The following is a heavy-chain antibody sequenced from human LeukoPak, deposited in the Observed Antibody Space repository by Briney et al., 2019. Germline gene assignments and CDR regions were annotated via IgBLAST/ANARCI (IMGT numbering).Heavy chain of an antibody. Sequence: GASVQVSSKASGYTFTSYGISWVRRAPGQGLEWMGWISAYNGNTNYAQKLQGRVTMTTDTSTSTAYMELRSLRSDDTAVYYCAREASYCSGGSCQFDYWGQGTLVTVSS. CDR1: GYTFTSYG. D-gene: IGHD2-15*01. J-gene: IGHJ4*02. V-gene: IGHV1-18*01. CDR2: ISAYNGNT. CDR3: AREASYCSGGSCQFDY.